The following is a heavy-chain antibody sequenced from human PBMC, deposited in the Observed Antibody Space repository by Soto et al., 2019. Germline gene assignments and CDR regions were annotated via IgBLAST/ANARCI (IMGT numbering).Heavy chain of an antibody. CDR1: GFTFSTYA. J-gene: IGHJ4*02. CDR2: ISYDGSNK. Sequence: QVQLVESGGGVVQPGRSLRLSCAASGFTFSTYAMHWVRQAPGKGLEWVAVISYDGSNKYYADSVKGRFTISRDNSKNTLYLQMNSLRAEDTAVYYCAKEEIATFVYWGQGTLVTVSS. V-gene: IGHV3-30*18. CDR3: AKEEIATFVY.